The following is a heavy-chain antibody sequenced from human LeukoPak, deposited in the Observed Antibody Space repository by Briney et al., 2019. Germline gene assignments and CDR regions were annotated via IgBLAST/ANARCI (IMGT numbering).Heavy chain of an antibody. D-gene: IGHD2-8*01. Sequence: SVKVSCKASGGTFSSYTISWVQQAPGQGLEWMGRSIPILGIANYAQKFQGRVTITADKSTSTAYMELSSLRSEDTAVYYCASAVYAMDYYYYGMDVWGQGTTVTVSS. CDR3: ASAVYAMDYYYYGMDV. CDR1: GGTFSSYT. CDR2: SIPILGIA. V-gene: IGHV1-69*02. J-gene: IGHJ6*02.